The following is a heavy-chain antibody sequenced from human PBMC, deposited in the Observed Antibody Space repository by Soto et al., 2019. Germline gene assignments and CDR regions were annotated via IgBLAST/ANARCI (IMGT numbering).Heavy chain of an antibody. Sequence: SETLSLTCPFSGISVSTSYYYLGWVRPPPGKGLDWIGNIYYSGSTFYNPSLRSRVTLSVDTSKNQFSLRLNSVTAADTAVYFCAGFVVPASRNSDFDDGGQGTM. V-gene: IGHV4-39*01. CDR3: AGFVVPASRNSDFDD. D-gene: IGHD2-15*01. CDR2: IYYSGST. CDR1: GISVSTSYYY. J-gene: IGHJ4*02.